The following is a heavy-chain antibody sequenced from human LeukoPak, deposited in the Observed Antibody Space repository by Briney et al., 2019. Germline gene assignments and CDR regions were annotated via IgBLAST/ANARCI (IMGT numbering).Heavy chain of an antibody. J-gene: IGHJ4*02. CDR3: ARGQYNSGIAY. D-gene: IGHD3-10*01. V-gene: IGHV4-61*08. CDR1: GGSLSSGDYY. Sequence: SETLSLTCTVSGGSLSSGDYYWSWIRQPPGKGLEWIGYIYNSGSTNYNPSLKSRVTISVDTSRNQFSLKLSSVTAADTAVYYCARGQYNSGIAYWGQGTLVTVSS. CDR2: IYNSGST.